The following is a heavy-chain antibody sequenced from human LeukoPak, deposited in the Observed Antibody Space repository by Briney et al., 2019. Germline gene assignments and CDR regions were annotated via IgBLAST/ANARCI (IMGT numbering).Heavy chain of an antibody. Sequence: GGSLRLSCAASGFTFSSYSMNWVRRAPGKGLEWVSYISGSGSAMYYADSVKGRFTISRDNSKNTLYLQMNSLRAEDTAVYYCATGSRRYVGALDYWGQGTLVTVSS. D-gene: IGHD1-26*01. CDR3: ATGSRRYVGALDY. J-gene: IGHJ4*02. CDR2: ISGSGSAM. CDR1: GFTFSSYS. V-gene: IGHV3-48*01.